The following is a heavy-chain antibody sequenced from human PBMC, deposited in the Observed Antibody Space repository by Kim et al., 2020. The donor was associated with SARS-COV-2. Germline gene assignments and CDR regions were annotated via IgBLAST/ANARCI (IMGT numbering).Heavy chain of an antibody. D-gene: IGHD1-1*01. Sequence: GGSLRLSCAASGFTFSSYGMHWVRQAPGKGLEWVAVISYDGSNKYYADSVKGRFTISRDNSKNTLYLQMNSLRAEDTAVYYCAKVYRELERRPRYYGMDVWGQGTTVTVSS. CDR1: GFTFSSYG. J-gene: IGHJ6*02. V-gene: IGHV3-30*18. CDR2: ISYDGSNK. CDR3: AKVYRELERRPRYYGMDV.